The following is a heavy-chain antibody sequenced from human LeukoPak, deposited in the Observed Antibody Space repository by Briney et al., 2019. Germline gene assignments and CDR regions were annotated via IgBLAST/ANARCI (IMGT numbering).Heavy chain of an antibody. CDR2: INPNSGDA. V-gene: IGHV1-2*02. Sequence: ASVKVSCKASGYSFTDYYVHWVRQAPGQGLEWMGWINPNSGDATFAHYAQRFQGRVAMTSDTSISTFYLELTSLTPDDTALYYCARGRGRGSSWYFGYWGQGTLVTVSS. CDR1: GYSFTDYY. D-gene: IGHD6-13*01. CDR3: ARGRGRGSSWYFGY. J-gene: IGHJ4*02.